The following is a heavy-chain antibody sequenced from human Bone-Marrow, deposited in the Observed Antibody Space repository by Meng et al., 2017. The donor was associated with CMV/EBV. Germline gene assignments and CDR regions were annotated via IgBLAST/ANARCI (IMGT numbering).Heavy chain of an antibody. Sequence: GESLKISCAASGFTFSYYYMSGVRQAPGKGLEWVAFISHDGSYTYYAGSVKGRFTISRDNSKNTLYLQMNSLRPEDTAVYYCARGRVDGFLEWLPAYYGMDVWGQGTTVTVSS. CDR3: ARGRVDGFLEWLPAYYGMDV. D-gene: IGHD3-3*01. J-gene: IGHJ6*02. V-gene: IGHV3-30*03. CDR2: ISHDGSYT. CDR1: GFTFSYYY.